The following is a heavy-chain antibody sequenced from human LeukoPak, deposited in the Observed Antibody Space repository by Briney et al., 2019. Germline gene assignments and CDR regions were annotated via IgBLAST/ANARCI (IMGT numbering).Heavy chain of an antibody. V-gene: IGHV4-31*03. CDR3: ARDGPDAFDI. Sequence: SQTLSLTCTVSGGSISSGGYYWSWIRQHPGKGLEWIRYIYYSGSTYYNPSLKSRVTISVDTSKNQFSLKLSSVTAADTAVYYCARDGPDAFDIWGQGTMVTVSS. J-gene: IGHJ3*02. D-gene: IGHD3/OR15-3a*01. CDR1: GGSISSGGYY. CDR2: IYYSGST.